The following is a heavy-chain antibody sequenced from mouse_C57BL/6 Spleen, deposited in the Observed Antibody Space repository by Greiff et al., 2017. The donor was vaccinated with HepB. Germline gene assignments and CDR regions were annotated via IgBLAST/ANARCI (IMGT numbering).Heavy chain of an antibody. CDR2: INYDGSST. V-gene: IGHV5-16*01. Sequence: EVMLVESEGGLVQPGSSMKLSCTASGFTFSDYYMAWVRQVPEKGLEWVANINYDGSSTYYLDSLKSRFIISRDNAKNILYLQMSSLESEETATYYCARDRYYYGSHWYFDVWGTGTTVTVSS. D-gene: IGHD1-1*01. J-gene: IGHJ1*03. CDR1: GFTFSDYY. CDR3: ARDRYYYGSHWYFDV.